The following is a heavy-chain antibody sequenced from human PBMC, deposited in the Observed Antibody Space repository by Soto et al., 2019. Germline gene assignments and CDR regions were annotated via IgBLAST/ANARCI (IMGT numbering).Heavy chain of an antibody. CDR2: IIPIFGTA. J-gene: IGHJ6*02. Sequence: SVKVSCKASGGTFSSYAISWVRQAPGQGLEWMGGIIPIFGTANYAQKFQGRVTITADESTSTAYMELSSLRSEDTAVYYCALNPPYYYDSSGVYYYYGMDVWGQGTTVTVSS. D-gene: IGHD3-22*01. CDR3: ALNPPYYYDSSGVYYYYGMDV. CDR1: GGTFSSYA. V-gene: IGHV1-69*13.